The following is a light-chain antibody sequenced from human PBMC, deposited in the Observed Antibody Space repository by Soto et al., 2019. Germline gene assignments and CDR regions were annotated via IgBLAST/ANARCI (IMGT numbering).Light chain of an antibody. CDR3: QEYNTYSWA. Sequence: DIQMSQFPSSLTASVGDSVTIICRASQSINRWLAWYQQKPGRAPKLLIYDASSLQSGVPSRFSGSGSGTEFALTISSLQPADFATYHCQEYNTYSWAFGQWTKVEMK. CDR2: DAS. CDR1: QSINRW. V-gene: IGKV1-5*02. J-gene: IGKJ1*01.